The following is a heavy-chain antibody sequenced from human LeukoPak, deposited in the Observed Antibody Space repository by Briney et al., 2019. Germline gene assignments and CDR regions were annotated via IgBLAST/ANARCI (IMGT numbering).Heavy chain of an antibody. CDR3: VLAPSYGSGSYLGYFDY. J-gene: IGHJ4*02. CDR1: GASIDTTSYY. V-gene: IGHV4-34*01. D-gene: IGHD3-10*01. Sequence: SETLSLTCTVSGASIDTTSYYWSWIRQPPGKGLEWIGEINHSGSTNYNPSLKSRVTISVDTSKNQFSLKLSSVTAADTAVYYCVLAPSYGSGSYLGYFDYWGQGTPVTVSS. CDR2: INHSGST.